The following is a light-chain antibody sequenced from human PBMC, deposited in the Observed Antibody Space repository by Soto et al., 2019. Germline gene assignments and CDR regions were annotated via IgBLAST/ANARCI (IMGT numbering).Light chain of an antibody. J-gene: IGLJ2*01. CDR1: SSDVGGYNY. CDR2: EVS. Sequence: QSALTQPASVSGSPGQSITISCTGTSSDVGGYNYVSWYQPHPGKAPKLMIYEVSNRPSGVSNRFSGSKSGNTASLTIYGLQAEDEADYYCSAYTSSSTLVVFGGVTKVTVL. V-gene: IGLV2-14*01. CDR3: SAYTSSSTLVV.